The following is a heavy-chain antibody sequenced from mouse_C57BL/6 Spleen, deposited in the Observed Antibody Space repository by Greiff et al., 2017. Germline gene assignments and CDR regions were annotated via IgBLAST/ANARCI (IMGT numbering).Heavy chain of an antibody. CDR2: IDPSDSET. CDR3: ARWGSSYPYYYAMDY. CDR1: GYTFTSYW. Sequence: QVQLQQPGAELVRPGSSVKLSCKASGYTFTSYWMHWVKQRPIQGLEWIGNIDPSDSETHYNQKFKDKATLTVDKSSSTAYMQLSSLTSEDSAVYYCARWGSSYPYYYAMDYWGQGTSVTVSS. D-gene: IGHD1-1*01. V-gene: IGHV1-52*01. J-gene: IGHJ4*01.